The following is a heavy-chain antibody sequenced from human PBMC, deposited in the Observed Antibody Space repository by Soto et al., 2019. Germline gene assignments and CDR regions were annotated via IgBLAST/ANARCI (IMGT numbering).Heavy chain of an antibody. CDR2: ITWDSGTI. CDR3: ATFRAAP. J-gene: IGHJ5*02. Sequence: EVQLVESGGGLVQPGRSLRLSCAASGFIFDDYAMHWVRQAPGNGLEWVSGITWDSGTIGYADSVKGRFTISRDNAKNSIYLQMNNLRTEDTAVYYCATFRAAPWGQGTLVTVSS. V-gene: IGHV3-9*01. D-gene: IGHD6-13*01. CDR1: GFIFDDYA.